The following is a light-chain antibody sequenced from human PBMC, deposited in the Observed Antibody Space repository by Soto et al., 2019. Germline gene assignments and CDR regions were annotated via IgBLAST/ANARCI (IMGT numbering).Light chain of an antibody. CDR3: QQTYSTPHT. Sequence: DIQMTQSPSSLSASVGDRVTITCRASQTITTYLNWYQHKPGKAPKLLIYAAISLQSGVPSRLSGSGSGTDFTLTITSLQHEDFATYYCQQTYSTPHTFGQGTKADIK. CDR1: QTITTY. J-gene: IGKJ2*01. CDR2: AAI. V-gene: IGKV1-39*01.